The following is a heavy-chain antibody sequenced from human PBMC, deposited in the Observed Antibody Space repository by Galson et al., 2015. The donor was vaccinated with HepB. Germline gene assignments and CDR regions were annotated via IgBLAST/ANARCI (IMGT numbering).Heavy chain of an antibody. Sequence: LRLSCAASGFTFSSYDMHWVRQVAGKGLEWVSGISTASDTYYLGSVQGRFTMSRENARNSLYLQMNSLRAGDTAVYYCARAVAGTHWFDPWGQGTLVTVSS. J-gene: IGHJ5*02. D-gene: IGHD6-19*01. V-gene: IGHV3-13*04. CDR1: GFTFSSYD. CDR3: ARAVAGTHWFDP. CDR2: ISTASDT.